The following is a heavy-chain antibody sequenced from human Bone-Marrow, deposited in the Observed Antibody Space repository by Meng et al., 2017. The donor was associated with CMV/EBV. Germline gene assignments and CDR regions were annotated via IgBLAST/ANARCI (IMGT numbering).Heavy chain of an antibody. D-gene: IGHD3-10*01. J-gene: IGHJ6*02. CDR2: INPDSGGT. CDR3: ARGSMVRGVPLPYDYYGMGV. V-gene: IGHV1-2*02. Sequence: ASVKVSCKASGYTFSAYYMHWVRQAPGQGLEWMGWINPDSGGTDYAQNFQGRVTMTRDTSISTAYMDLSRLRSDDTAVYYCARGSMVRGVPLPYDYYGMGVWGQGPTVTVSS. CDR1: GYTFSAYY.